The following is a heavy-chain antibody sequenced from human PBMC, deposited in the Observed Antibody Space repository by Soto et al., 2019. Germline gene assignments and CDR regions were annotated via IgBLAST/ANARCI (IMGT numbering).Heavy chain of an antibody. CDR1: GGSGSSGSYY. CDR3: ARDGAAAGLRYYYYYGLDV. D-gene: IGHD6-13*01. CDR2: IYYSGST. V-gene: IGHV4-61*01. J-gene: IGHJ6*02. Sequence: PSETLSLTCTVSGGSGSSGSYYWSWIRQPPGKGLEWIGYIYYSGSTNYNPSLKSRVTISVDTSKNKFSLKLSSVTAADTAVYYCARDGAAAGLRYYYYYGLDVWGPGTTLPVSS.